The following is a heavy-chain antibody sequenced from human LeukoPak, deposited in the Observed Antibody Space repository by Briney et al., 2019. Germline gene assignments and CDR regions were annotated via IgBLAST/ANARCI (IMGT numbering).Heavy chain of an antibody. D-gene: IGHD6-19*01. V-gene: IGHV3-53*01. J-gene: IGHJ3*02. Sequence: PGGSLRLSCAASGFTVSSNYMSWVRQAPGKGLEWVSVIHSGGSTYYADSVKGRFTISRDNAKNSLYLQMNSLRAEDTAVYYCARAVGWRDAFDIWGQGTMVTVSS. CDR2: IHSGGST. CDR1: GFTVSSNY. CDR3: ARAVGWRDAFDI.